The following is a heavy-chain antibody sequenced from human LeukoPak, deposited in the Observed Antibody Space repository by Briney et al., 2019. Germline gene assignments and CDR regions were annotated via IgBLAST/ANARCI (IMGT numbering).Heavy chain of an antibody. V-gene: IGHV3-30-3*01. Sequence: GGSLRLSCAASGFTFSSYVMHWVRQAPGKGLEWVAVISYDGSNKYYADSVKGRFTISRDNSKNTLYLQMNSLRAEDTAVYYCARDSARYYYYYGMDVWGQGTTVTVSS. CDR1: GFTFSSYV. CDR3: ARDSARYYYYYGMDV. CDR2: ISYDGSNK. J-gene: IGHJ6*02.